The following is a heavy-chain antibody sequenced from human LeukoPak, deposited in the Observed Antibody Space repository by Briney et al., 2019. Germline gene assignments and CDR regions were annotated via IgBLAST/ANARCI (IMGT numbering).Heavy chain of an antibody. V-gene: IGHV3-74*01. CDR3: VRGDWGSGY. D-gene: IGHD7-27*01. CDR1: GFTFRNHW. Sequence: GRSLRLSCAASGFTFRNHWMHWVRQAPGKGLVWVSCIHNDGITTRYADSVKGRFTISRDNVENTLYLQMNSLRAEDTAVYYCVRGDWGSGYWGQGTLVTVSS. CDR2: IHNDGITT. J-gene: IGHJ4*02.